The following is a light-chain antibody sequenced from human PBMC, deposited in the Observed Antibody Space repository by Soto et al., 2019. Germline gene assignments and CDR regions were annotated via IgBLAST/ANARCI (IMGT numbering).Light chain of an antibody. Sequence: VSGDPAQSITVAYDCRSRDFGGYNYIYWYQKHPGKAPKLKIYDVNKRPSGVSNRFSGSKSGNTASLTISGFQAEDEADYYCSSYPNPSTLYVFGTGTKVTVL. CDR2: DVN. CDR3: SSYPNPSTLYV. J-gene: IGLJ1*01. CDR1: SRDFGGYNY. V-gene: IGLV2-14*04.